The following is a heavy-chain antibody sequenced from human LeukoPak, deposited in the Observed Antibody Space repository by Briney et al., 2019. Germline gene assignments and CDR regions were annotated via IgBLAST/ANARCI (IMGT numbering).Heavy chain of an antibody. J-gene: IGHJ5*02. V-gene: IGHV3-23*01. Sequence: GGSLRLSCAASGFTFSSYAMSWVRQAPGKGLEGVSAISGSGGSTYYADSVKGRFTIPRDNSKNTLYLQMNSLRAEATAVYYCAKRDSSGYHWFDPWGEGNLVTVSS. D-gene: IGHD3-22*01. CDR3: AKRDSSGYHWFDP. CDR1: GFTFSSYA. CDR2: ISGSGGST.